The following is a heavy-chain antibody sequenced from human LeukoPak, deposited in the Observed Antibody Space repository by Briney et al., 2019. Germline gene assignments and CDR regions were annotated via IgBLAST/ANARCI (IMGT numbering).Heavy chain of an antibody. Sequence: GGSLRLSCAAPGFTFSNYNMNWVRQAPGKGLEWVAVISYDGSNKYYADSVKGRFTIPRDNSKNTLYLQMNSLRAEDTAVYYCAKVTRWGQGTLVTVSS. CDR3: AKVTR. CDR1: GFTFSNYN. V-gene: IGHV3-30*18. CDR2: ISYDGSNK. D-gene: IGHD1-1*01. J-gene: IGHJ4*02.